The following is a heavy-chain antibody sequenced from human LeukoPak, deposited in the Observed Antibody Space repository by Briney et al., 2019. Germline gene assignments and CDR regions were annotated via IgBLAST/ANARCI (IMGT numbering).Heavy chain of an antibody. V-gene: IGHV1-69*05. CDR3: ASTGDYYYYMDV. J-gene: IGHJ6*03. Sequence: ASVKVSCKASGGTFSSYAISWMRQAPGQGLEWMGGIIPIFGTANYAQKFQGRVTITTDESTSTAYMELSSLRSEDTAVYYCASTGDYYYYMDVWGKGTTVTVSS. D-gene: IGHD3-10*01. CDR2: IIPIFGTA. CDR1: GGTFSSYA.